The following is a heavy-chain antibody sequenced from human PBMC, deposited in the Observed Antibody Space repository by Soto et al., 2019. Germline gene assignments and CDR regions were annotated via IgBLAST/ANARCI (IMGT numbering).Heavy chain of an antibody. D-gene: IGHD3-22*01. CDR3: GTDVYSNSCAQGLDY. CDR1: GSSLTQWS. V-gene: IGHV1-24*01. J-gene: IGHJ4*02. Sequence: ASAKVSCKLSGSSLTQWSIHWVRQAPGKGLESMGGFTPEDGETGYAHKFLGRVTMTEDTSAHTAFLELTSLKFDDTAVCFCGTDVYSNSCAQGLDYWGQGTLVTVSS. CDR2: FTPEDGET.